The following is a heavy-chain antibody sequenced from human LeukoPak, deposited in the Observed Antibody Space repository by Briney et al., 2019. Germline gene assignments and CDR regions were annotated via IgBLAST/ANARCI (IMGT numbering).Heavy chain of an antibody. CDR1: GFTFSSYG. V-gene: IGHV3-30*02. CDR2: IRYDGSNK. D-gene: IGHD6-19*01. CDR3: ARVRYSSGWFDY. J-gene: IGHJ4*02. Sequence: PGGSLRLSCAASGFTFSSYGMHWVRQAPGKGLEWVAFIRYDGSNKYYADSVKGRFTISRDNAKNSLYLQMNSLRAEDTAVYYCARVRYSSGWFDYWGQGTLVTVSS.